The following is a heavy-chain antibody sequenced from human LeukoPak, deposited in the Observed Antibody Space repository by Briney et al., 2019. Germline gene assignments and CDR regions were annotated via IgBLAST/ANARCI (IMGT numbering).Heavy chain of an antibody. Sequence: SETLSLTCTVSGGSISSGDYYWSWIRQPPGKGLKWIGYIYYSGSTYYNPSLKSRVTISVDTSKNQFSLKLSSVTAADTAVYYCARGVWYDSSGYYIYYFDYWGQGTLVTVSS. J-gene: IGHJ4*02. CDR1: GGSISSGDYY. V-gene: IGHV4-30-4*01. D-gene: IGHD3-22*01. CDR2: IYYSGST. CDR3: ARGVWYDSSGYYIYYFDY.